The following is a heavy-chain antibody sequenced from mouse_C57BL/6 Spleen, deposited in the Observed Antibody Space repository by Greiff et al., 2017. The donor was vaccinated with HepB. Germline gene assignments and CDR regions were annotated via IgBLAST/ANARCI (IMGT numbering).Heavy chain of an antibody. Sequence: VKLMESGAELVKPGASVKISCKASGYAFSSYWMNWVKQRPGKGLEWIGQIYPGDGDTNYNGKFKGKATLTADKSSSTAYIQLSSLTSEDSAVYFCAWLLPYYAMDYWGQGTSVTVSS. J-gene: IGHJ4*01. CDR2: IYPGDGDT. D-gene: IGHD2-3*01. V-gene: IGHV1-80*01. CDR1: GYAFSSYW. CDR3: AWLLPYYAMDY.